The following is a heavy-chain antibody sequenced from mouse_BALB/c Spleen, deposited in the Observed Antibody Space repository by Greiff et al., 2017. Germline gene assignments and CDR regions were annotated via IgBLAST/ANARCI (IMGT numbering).Heavy chain of an antibody. CDR3: ARDDYDEGGFAY. D-gene: IGHD2-4*01. CDR2: ISSGGSYT. J-gene: IGHJ3*01. Sequence: DVQLVESGGDLVKPGGSLKLSCAASGFTFSSYGMSWVRQTPDKRLEWVATISSGGSYTYYPDSVKGRFTISRDNPKNTLFLQMTSLRSEDTAMYYCARDDYDEGGFAYWGQGTLVTVSA. V-gene: IGHV5-6*01. CDR1: GFTFSSYG.